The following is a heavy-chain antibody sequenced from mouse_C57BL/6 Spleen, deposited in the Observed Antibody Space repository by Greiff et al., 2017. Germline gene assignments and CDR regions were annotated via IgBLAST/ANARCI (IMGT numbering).Heavy chain of an antibody. CDR3: TRSYYGSSYNFDY. Sequence: QVQLQQSGAELVRPGASVTLSCKASGYTFTDYEMHWVKQTPVHGLEWIGAIDPETGGTAYNQKFKGKAILTADKSSRTAYMELRSLTSEDSAVYYCTRSYYGSSYNFDYWGQGTTPTVSS. CDR1: GYTFTDYE. D-gene: IGHD1-1*01. J-gene: IGHJ2*01. V-gene: IGHV1-15*01. CDR2: IDPETGGT.